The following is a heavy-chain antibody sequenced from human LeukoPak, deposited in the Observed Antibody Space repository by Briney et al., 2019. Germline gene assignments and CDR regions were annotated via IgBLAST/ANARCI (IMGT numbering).Heavy chain of an antibody. CDR2: INHSGST. D-gene: IGHD3-22*01. Sequence: PSETLSLTCAVYGGSFSGYYWSWIRQPPGKGLEWIGEINHSGSTNYNPSLKSRVTISVDTSKKQFSLKLSSVTAADTAVYYCARGTDYYDSSGYYFDYWGQGTLVTVSS. CDR1: GGSFSGYY. J-gene: IGHJ4*02. V-gene: IGHV4-34*01. CDR3: ARGTDYYDSSGYYFDY.